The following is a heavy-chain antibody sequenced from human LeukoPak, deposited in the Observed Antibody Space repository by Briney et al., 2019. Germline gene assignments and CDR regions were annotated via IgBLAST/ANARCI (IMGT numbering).Heavy chain of an antibody. D-gene: IGHD5-18*01. V-gene: IGHV3-23*01. CDR3: AKAPRLWFSEWVY. CDR1: GFTFSSYA. Sequence: GGSLRLSCAASGFTFSSYAMSWVRQAPGKGLEWVSAISGSGGSTYYAVSVKGRFTISRDNSKNTLYLQMNSLRAEDTAVYYCAKAPRLWFSEWVYWGQGTLVTVSS. J-gene: IGHJ4*02. CDR2: ISGSGGST.